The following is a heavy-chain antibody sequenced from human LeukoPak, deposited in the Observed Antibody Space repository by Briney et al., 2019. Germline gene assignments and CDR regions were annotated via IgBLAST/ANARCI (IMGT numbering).Heavy chain of an antibody. D-gene: IGHD6-19*01. CDR3: AKDQARWLVDGYFDY. V-gene: IGHV3-48*03. CDR1: GFTFSSYE. J-gene: IGHJ4*02. CDR2: ISSSGSTI. Sequence: GGSLRLSCAASGFTFSSYEMNWVRQAPGKGLEWVSYISSSGSTIYYADSVKGRFTIPRDNSKNTLYLQMNSLSAEDTAVYYCAKDQARWLVDGYFDYWGQGTLVTVSS.